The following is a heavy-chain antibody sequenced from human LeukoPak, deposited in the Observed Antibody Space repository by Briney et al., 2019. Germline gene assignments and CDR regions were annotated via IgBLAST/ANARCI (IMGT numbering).Heavy chain of an antibody. V-gene: IGHV3-48*01. Sequence: GGSLRLSCAASGFTFSDHGMHWVRQAPGKGLEWVSYISGSRSTIYYADSVKGRFTISRENAKNSLYLQMNSLRAEDTAMYYCARAATTMIVASDYWGQGTLVTVSS. J-gene: IGHJ4*02. CDR1: GFTFSDHG. CDR2: ISGSRSTI. D-gene: IGHD3-22*01. CDR3: ARAATTMIVASDY.